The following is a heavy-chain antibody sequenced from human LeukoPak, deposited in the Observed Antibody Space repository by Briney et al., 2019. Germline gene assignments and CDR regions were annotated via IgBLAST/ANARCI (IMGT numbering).Heavy chain of an antibody. CDR2: IRYDGSNK. J-gene: IGHJ4*02. CDR3: AKVAGNYYDSSGYYPDY. Sequence: GGSLRLSCAASGFTFGSYGMHWVRQAPGKGLEWVAFIRYDGSNKYYADSVKGRFTISRDNSKNTLYLQMNSLRAEDTAVYYCAKVAGNYYDSSGYYPDYWGQGTLVTVSS. CDR1: GFTFGSYG. V-gene: IGHV3-30*02. D-gene: IGHD3-22*01.